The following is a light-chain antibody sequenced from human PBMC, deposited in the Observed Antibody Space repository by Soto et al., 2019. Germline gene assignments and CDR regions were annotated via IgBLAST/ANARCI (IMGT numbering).Light chain of an antibody. CDR1: QSVRNNY. CDR3: QQYGSSPFT. CDR2: GAS. Sequence: ENVLTQSPGTLSLSPGERGTLSCRAGQSVRNNYLAWYRQRPGQIPTLLIFGASTRGSGIPARFSGSGSGKDFTLTISRLEPEDIAVYYCQQYGSSPFTFGPGTKVEIK. J-gene: IGKJ3*01. V-gene: IGKV3-20*01.